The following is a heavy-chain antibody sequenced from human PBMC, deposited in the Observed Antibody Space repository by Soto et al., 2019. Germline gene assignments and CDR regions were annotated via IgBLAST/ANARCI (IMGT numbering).Heavy chain of an antibody. J-gene: IGHJ3*02. V-gene: IGHV3-23*01. Sequence: PGGSLRLSCAASGFTFSSYAMSWVRQAPGKGLEWVSAISGSGGSTYYADSVKGRFTISRDNSKNTLYLQMNSLRAEDTAVYYCAKSMVRGVTPNAFDTWGQGTMVTVSS. D-gene: IGHD3-10*01. CDR3: AKSMVRGVTPNAFDT. CDR2: ISGSGGST. CDR1: GFTFSSYA.